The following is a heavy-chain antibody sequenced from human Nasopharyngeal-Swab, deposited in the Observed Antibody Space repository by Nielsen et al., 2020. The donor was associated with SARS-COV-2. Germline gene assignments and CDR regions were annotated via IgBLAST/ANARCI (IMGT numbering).Heavy chain of an antibody. D-gene: IGHD2/OR15-2a*01. Sequence: GESLKLSCAAYGFTFSNYRMHWVRQAPGKGLVWFSRINGDGSSLNYADFVKGRFTISTDNAKSTLYLEMNSLRAEDTAVYYCARGRGSSTSMIGYWGQGTLVTVSS. J-gene: IGHJ4*02. V-gene: IGHV3-74*01. CDR2: INGDGSSL. CDR1: GFTFSNYR. CDR3: ARGRGSSTSMIGY.